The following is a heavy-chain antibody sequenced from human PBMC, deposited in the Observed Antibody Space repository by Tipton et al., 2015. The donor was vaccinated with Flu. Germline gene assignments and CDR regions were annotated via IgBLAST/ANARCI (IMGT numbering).Heavy chain of an antibody. J-gene: IGHJ4*02. CDR3: ARQTLGSTSSAGIHY. D-gene: IGHD6-6*01. Sequence: TLSLTCAVSGYSISSGYYWGWIRQPPGKGLEWIGTIYHSGSTYYNPSLKSRVTLSLDTSKNQFSLKVSSVTAADTAVYYCARQTLGSTSSAGIHYWGQGTLVTISS. CDR2: IYHSGST. V-gene: IGHV4-38-2*01. CDR1: GYSISSGYY.